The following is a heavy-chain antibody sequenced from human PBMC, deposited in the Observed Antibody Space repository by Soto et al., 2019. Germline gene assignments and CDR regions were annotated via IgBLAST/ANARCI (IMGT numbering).Heavy chain of an antibody. D-gene: IGHD2-2*01. CDR3: AKYHLDGCDGSLGY. Sequence: EVQLLASGGGLVQPGGSLRLSCAASGFTFSIYAMSWVRQAPGKGLKWVSSISGSGTSSDYADSVTGRFTFSRDNSKNALNLQMNSVRADDTAVYFCAKYHLDGCDGSLGYWCQGNLVTVPS. CDR1: GFTFSIYA. V-gene: IGHV3-23*01. J-gene: IGHJ4*02. CDR2: ISGSGTSS.